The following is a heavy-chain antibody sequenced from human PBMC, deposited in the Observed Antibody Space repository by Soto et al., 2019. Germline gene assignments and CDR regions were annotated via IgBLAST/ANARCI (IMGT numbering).Heavy chain of an antibody. D-gene: IGHD1-1*01. CDR1: GYTFTRYG. J-gene: IGHJ6*02. V-gene: IGHV1-18*01. CDR3: AKNGQLPYYNYGMDV. Sequence: QGQRVQSGPEVKKPGASVKVSCKASGYTFTRYGISWVRQAPGQGLEWMGWISGYNGDTNYAQKVQGRVTMTIDTSTSTAYMELRSLTSDDTAIYYCAKNGQLPYYNYGMDVWGQGTTVTVSS. CDR2: ISGYNGDT.